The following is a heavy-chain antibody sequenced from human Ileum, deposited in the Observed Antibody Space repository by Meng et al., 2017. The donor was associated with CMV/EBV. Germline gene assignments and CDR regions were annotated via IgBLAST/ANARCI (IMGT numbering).Heavy chain of an antibody. Sequence: QVQLQESGPGLVKPSQTLSLTCTVSGGSMSSGSYYWSWLRQPAGKGLEWIGRIYTSGTTNYNPSLKSRITISVDTSKNHFSLKLSSVTAADTAVYYCAAGYSSDFQHWGQGTLVTVSS. D-gene: IGHD1-1*01. J-gene: IGHJ1*01. CDR1: GGSMSSGSYY. V-gene: IGHV4-61*02. CDR3: AAGYSSDFQH. CDR2: IYTSGTT.